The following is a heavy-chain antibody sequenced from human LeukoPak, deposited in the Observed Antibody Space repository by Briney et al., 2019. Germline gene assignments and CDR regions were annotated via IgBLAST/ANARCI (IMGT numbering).Heavy chain of an antibody. V-gene: IGHV3-23*01. CDR1: GFTFSSYA. CDR2: ISGSGGST. CDR3: AKPYLGELLYPFFDY. J-gene: IGHJ4*02. Sequence: GGSLTLSCAASGFTFSSYAMSWVRQAPGKGLEWVSAISGSGGSTYYADSVKGRFTISRDNSKNTLYLQMNSLRAEDTAVYYCAKPYLGELLYPFFDYWGQGTLVTVSS. D-gene: IGHD3-10*01.